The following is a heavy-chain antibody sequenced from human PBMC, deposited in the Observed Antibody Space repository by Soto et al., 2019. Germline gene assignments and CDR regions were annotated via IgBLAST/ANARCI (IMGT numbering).Heavy chain of an antibody. CDR2: ISAYNGNT. D-gene: IGHD3-3*01. CDR3: ARDGYDFWSGYSATDGMDV. Sequence: ASVKVSCKASGYTFTSHGISWVRQAPGQGLEWMGWISAYNGNTNYAQKLQGRVTMTTDTSTSTAYMELRSLRSDDTAVYYCARDGYDFWSGYSATDGMDVWGQGTTVTVSS. V-gene: IGHV1-18*01. J-gene: IGHJ6*02. CDR1: GYTFTSHG.